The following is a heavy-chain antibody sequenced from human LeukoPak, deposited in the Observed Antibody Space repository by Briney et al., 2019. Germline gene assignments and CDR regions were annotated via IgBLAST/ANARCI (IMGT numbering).Heavy chain of an antibody. D-gene: IGHD2-15*01. CDR1: GGSISSGDYY. CDR3: AREHIVVVVAATPYNWFDP. Sequence: SETLSLTCTVSGGSISSGDYYWSWIRQPPGKGLEWIGYIYYSGSTYYNPSLKSRVTISVDTSKNQFSLKLSSVTAADTAVYYCAREHIVVVVAATPYNWFDPWGQGTLVTVSS. CDR2: IYYSGST. V-gene: IGHV4-30-4*01. J-gene: IGHJ5*02.